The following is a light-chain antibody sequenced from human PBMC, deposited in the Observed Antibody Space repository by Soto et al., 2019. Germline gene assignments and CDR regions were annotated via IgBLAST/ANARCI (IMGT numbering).Light chain of an antibody. V-gene: IGKV3-20*01. CDR1: QSISIIF. J-gene: IGKJ5*01. CDR3: QQYGSSPS. Sequence: EIVFTQSPCTLSLSPGERATLSCRASQSISIIFLAWYQQKPGQAPRLVFYGASGRATGIPDRFSGSGSGTNFTLTISRLEPEDFAVYYCQQYGSSPSFGQGTRLEIK. CDR2: GAS.